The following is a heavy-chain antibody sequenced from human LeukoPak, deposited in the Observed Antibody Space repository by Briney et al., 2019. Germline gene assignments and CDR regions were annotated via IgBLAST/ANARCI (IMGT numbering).Heavy chain of an antibody. CDR1: GFTFSSYA. V-gene: IGHV3-30-3*01. CDR3: AREGYSSGHFDY. CDR2: ISYDGSNK. Sequence: PGGFLRLSCAASGFTFSSYAMHWVRQAPGKGLEWVAIISYDGSNKYYADSVKGRFTISRDNSKNTLYLQMNSLRAEDTAVYYCAREGYSSGHFDYWGQGTLVTVYS. J-gene: IGHJ4*02. D-gene: IGHD6-19*01.